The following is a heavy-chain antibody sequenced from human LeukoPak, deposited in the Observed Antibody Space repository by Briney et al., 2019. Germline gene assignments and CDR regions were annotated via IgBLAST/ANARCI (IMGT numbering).Heavy chain of an antibody. Sequence: ASVTVSCKASGYTFTNYDIHWVRQATGQGLEWMGWMNPNSGKTGYAQKFQGRVTLTRNTSISTAYMELSSLRSEDTAVYYCARGVDSSSWYRFHYWGQGTLVTVSS. J-gene: IGHJ4*02. CDR1: GYTFTNYD. V-gene: IGHV1-8*03. D-gene: IGHD3-22*01. CDR2: MNPNSGKT. CDR3: ARGVDSSSWYRFHY.